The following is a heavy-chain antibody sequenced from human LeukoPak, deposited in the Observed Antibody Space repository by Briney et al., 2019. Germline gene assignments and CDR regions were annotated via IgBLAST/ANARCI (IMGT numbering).Heavy chain of an antibody. J-gene: IGHJ4*02. D-gene: IGHD3-22*01. CDR1: GFTVSSNY. Sequence: GGSLRLSXAASGFTVSSNYMSWVRQAPGKGLEWVSVIYSGGSTYYADSVKGRFTISRDNSKNTLYLQMNSLRAEDTAVYYCAKGTLPFYDSSGYSDYWGQGTLVTVSS. CDR3: AKGTLPFYDSSGYSDY. V-gene: IGHV3-53*01. CDR2: IYSGGST.